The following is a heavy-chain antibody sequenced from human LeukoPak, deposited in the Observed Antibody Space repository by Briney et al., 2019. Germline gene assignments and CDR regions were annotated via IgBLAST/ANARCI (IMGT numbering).Heavy chain of an antibody. J-gene: IGHJ4*02. CDR1: GFTVSSNY. Sequence: GGSLRLSCAASGFTVSSNYMSWVRQAPGKGLEWVSVIYSGGSTYYADSVKGRFTISRDNSKNTLYLQMNSLRAEDTAVYYCASIPYYYDSSGYGPFYYFDYWGQGTLVTVSS. V-gene: IGHV3-66*02. CDR2: IYSGGST. CDR3: ASIPYYYDSSGYGPFYYFDY. D-gene: IGHD3-22*01.